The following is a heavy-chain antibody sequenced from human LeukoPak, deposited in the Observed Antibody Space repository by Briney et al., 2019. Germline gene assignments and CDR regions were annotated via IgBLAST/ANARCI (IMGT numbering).Heavy chain of an antibody. D-gene: IGHD6-19*01. CDR1: VGSISSSSYY. CDR3: ARDLGIAVAKTISTWFDP. J-gene: IGHJ5*02. Sequence: SETLSLTCTVSVGSISSSSYYWGWIRQPPGKGLEWIGSIYYSGSTYYNPSLKSRVTISVDTSKNQFSLKLSSVTAADTAVYYCARDLGIAVAKTISTWFDPWGQGTLVTVSS. CDR2: IYYSGST. V-gene: IGHV4-39*01.